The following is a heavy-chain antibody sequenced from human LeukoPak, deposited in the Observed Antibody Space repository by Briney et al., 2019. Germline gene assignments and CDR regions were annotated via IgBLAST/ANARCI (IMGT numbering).Heavy chain of an antibody. CDR1: GYTFTSYG. Sequence: ASVKVSCKASGYTFTSYGISWVRQAPGQGREWMGWISAYNGNTNYAQKLQGRVTMTTDTSTSTAYMELRSLRSDDTAVYYCARGSSWYNAYYYMDVWGKGTTVTISS. V-gene: IGHV1-18*01. CDR2: ISAYNGNT. D-gene: IGHD6-13*01. CDR3: ARGSSWYNAYYYMDV. J-gene: IGHJ6*03.